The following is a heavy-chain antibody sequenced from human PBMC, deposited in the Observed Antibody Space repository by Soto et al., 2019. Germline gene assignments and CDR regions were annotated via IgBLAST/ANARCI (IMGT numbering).Heavy chain of an antibody. D-gene: IGHD4-17*01. V-gene: IGHV3-73*01. CDR2: IRSKANSYAT. CDR1: GFTFSGSA. J-gene: IGHJ5*02. Sequence: GGSLRLSCAASGFTFSGSAMHWVRQASGKGLEWVGRIRSKANSYATAYAASVKGRFTISRDDSKNTAYLQMNSLKTEDTAVYYCTRRLMTTKIQFDPWGQGTLVTVSS. CDR3: TRRLMTTKIQFDP.